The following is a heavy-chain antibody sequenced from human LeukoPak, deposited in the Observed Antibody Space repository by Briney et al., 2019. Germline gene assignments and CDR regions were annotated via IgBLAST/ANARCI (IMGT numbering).Heavy chain of an antibody. V-gene: IGHV3-7*02. CDR1: GFTFSSYW. Sequence: GGSLRLSCAASGFTFSSYWMAWVRQAPGKGLEWVANIRPDGSEKYYVGSVRGRFTISRDNAKNSLYLQMNSLRAEDTAVYYCARRGIQLWPHDDYWGQGTLVTVSS. CDR3: ARRGIQLWPHDDY. CDR2: IRPDGSEK. D-gene: IGHD5-18*01. J-gene: IGHJ4*02.